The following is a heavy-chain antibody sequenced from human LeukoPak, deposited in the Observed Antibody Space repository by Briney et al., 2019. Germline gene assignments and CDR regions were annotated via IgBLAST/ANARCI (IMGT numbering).Heavy chain of an antibody. D-gene: IGHD3-10*01. CDR2: IYYNGNT. Sequence: SETLSLTCTVSGGSITSGGAYYWNWIRQHPGKGLEWIGYIYYNGNTYYNPSLKSRVTISVDTSKNQFSLKLSSVTAADTAVYYCARDLHYYGSGSYYYDAFDIWGQGTMVTVSS. J-gene: IGHJ3*02. V-gene: IGHV4-31*03. CDR3: ARDLHYYGSGSYYYDAFDI. CDR1: GGSITSGGAYY.